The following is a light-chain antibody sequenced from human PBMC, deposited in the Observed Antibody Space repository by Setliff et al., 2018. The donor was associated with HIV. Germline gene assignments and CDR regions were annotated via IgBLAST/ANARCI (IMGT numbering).Light chain of an antibody. CDR3: FSYRNSDTRV. Sequence: QSALTQPASVSGSPGQSITISCTGSSSDIGLYNYVSWYQQHPGKAPKLIIYEVTNRPSGVSGRFSGSKFGNTASLTISGLQAEDEADYYCFSYRNSDTRVFGTGTKVTVL. CDR2: EVT. J-gene: IGLJ1*01. V-gene: IGLV2-14*01. CDR1: SSDIGLYNY.